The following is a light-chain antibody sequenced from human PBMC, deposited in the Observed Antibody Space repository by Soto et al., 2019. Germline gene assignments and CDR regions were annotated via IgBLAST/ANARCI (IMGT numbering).Light chain of an antibody. J-gene: IGLJ1*01. CDR3: SSYTSSSTLN. V-gene: IGLV2-14*01. Sequence: QSVLTQPASVSGSPGQPITISCTGTSSDVGGYNYVSWYQQHPGKAPRLMIYDVSIQPSGISYRFSASKSGNTASLTISGLQADDEADYYCSSYTSSSTLNFGTGTKVTVL. CDR1: SSDVGGYNY. CDR2: DVS.